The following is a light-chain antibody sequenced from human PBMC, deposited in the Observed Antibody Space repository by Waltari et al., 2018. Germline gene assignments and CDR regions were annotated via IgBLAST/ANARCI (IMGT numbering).Light chain of an antibody. J-gene: IGLJ3*02. Sequence: QSVLTQPPSVSGAPGQRVTIPCTGSGPNLGAGSDVHWYQQLPRAAPKLLIYGSSSRPLGVPDRFFGSTSGTSASLAIIGLQAEDEADYYCQSYDTSLSVVFGGGTKLTVL. V-gene: IGLV1-40*01. CDR3: QSYDTSLSVV. CDR2: GSS. CDR1: GPNLGAGSD.